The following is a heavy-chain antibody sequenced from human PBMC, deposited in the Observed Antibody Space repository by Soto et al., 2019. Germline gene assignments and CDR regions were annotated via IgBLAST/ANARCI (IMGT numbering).Heavy chain of an antibody. Sequence: PGGSLRLSCAASGFTFSSYAMSWVRQAPGKGLEWVSAISGSGGSTYYADSVKGRFTISRDNSKNTLYLQMNTLGSEDTAVYYCAQDPATTLGLFYYWGQGXLVTVYS. V-gene: IGHV3-23*01. J-gene: IGHJ4*02. CDR3: AQDPATTLGLFYY. CDR1: GFTFSSYA. D-gene: IGHD5-12*01. CDR2: ISGSGGST.